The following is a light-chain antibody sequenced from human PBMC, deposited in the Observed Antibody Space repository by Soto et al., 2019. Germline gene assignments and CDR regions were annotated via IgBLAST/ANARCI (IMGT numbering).Light chain of an antibody. CDR3: QQYGSSGT. Sequence: ETVLTQSPGTLSLTPGERDTLYCRASQSVSNNYLAWYQQKPGQAPRLLIYGASNRATGIPDRFSGSGSGTDFTLTISRLEPEDFAVYYCQQYGSSGTFAQGTKVDI. J-gene: IGKJ1*01. CDR1: QSVSNNY. V-gene: IGKV3-20*01. CDR2: GAS.